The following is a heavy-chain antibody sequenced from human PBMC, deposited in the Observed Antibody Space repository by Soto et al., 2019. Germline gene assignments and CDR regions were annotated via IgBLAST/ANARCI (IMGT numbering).Heavy chain of an antibody. CDR2: IYPDDSDT. V-gene: IGHV5-51*01. CDR3: EREGRLAAARRFEY. Sequence: GAGYGFTNPWRGSVRRLTGKGLEWMGMIYPDDSDTKYSPSFQGQVTFSADKSINTGYLQWSSLKASDTAIYYCEREGRLAAARRFEYWGQAPLVNVS. D-gene: IGHD6-13*01. CDR1: GYGFTNPW. J-gene: IGHJ4*02.